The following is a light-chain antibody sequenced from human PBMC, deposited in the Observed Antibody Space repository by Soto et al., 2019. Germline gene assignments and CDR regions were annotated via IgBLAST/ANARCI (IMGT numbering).Light chain of an antibody. Sequence: EIVLTQSPATLSLSPGERATLSCRASQSVSNYLGWYQQKSGQAPRLLISDVSKRATGIPARLSGSGSGTDFTRTISSLEPDDFAVYYCQHRVNGPTCSGGTKVEIK. CDR3: QHRVNGPT. CDR2: DVS. CDR1: QSVSNY. V-gene: IGKV3-11*01. J-gene: IGKJ4*01.